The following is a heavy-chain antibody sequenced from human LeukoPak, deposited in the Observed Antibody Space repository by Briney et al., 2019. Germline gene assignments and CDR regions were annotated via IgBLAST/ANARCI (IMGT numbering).Heavy chain of an antibody. J-gene: IGHJ2*01. V-gene: IGHV4-59*08. D-gene: IGHD1-26*01. CDR3: ARHDQWEPQFGYFDL. CDR2: IYYSGST. CDR1: GGSISSYY. Sequence: NPSETLSLTCTVSGGSISSYYWSWIRQPPGKGLEWIGYIYYSGSTNYNPSLKSRVTISVDTSKNQFSLKLSSVTAADTAVYYCARHDQWEPQFGYFDLWGRGTLVTVSS.